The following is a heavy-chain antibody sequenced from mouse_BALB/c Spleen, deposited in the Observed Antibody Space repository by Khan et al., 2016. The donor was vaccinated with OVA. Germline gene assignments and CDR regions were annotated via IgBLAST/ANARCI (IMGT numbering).Heavy chain of an antibody. CDR1: GYTFTSYW. CDR2: IYPGDGDT. V-gene: IGHV1-87*01. J-gene: IGHJ3*01. Sequence: QVQLKQSGAELARPGASVKLSCKASGYTFTSYWMQWVKQRPGQGLEWIGAIYPGDGDTRYTQKFKGKATLTADKSSSTAYMQLSSLASEDSAVYYCARWDYGSSYVVYWGQGTLVAVSA. D-gene: IGHD1-1*01. CDR3: ARWDYGSSYVVY.